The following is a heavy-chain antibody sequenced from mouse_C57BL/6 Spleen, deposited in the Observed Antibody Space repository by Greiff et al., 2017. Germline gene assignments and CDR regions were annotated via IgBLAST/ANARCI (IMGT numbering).Heavy chain of an antibody. V-gene: IGHV1-52*01. D-gene: IGHD2-2*01. CDR1: GYTFTSYW. J-gene: IGHJ3*01. CDR3: ARDGYDAWFAY. Sequence: VQLQQPGAELVRPGSSVKLSCKASGYTFTSYWMHWVKQRPIQGLEWIGNIDPSDSETHSNQKFKDKATLTVDKSSSTAYMQLSSLTSEDSAVYYCARDGYDAWFAYWGQGTLVTVSA. CDR2: IDPSDSET.